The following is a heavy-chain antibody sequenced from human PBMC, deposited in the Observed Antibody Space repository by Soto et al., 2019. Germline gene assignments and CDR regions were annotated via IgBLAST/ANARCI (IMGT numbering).Heavy chain of an antibody. Sequence: GGSLRLSCAASGFIFSSYSMHWVRQAPGKGLEWVALISFNTNDKYYADSVKGRFTISRDNSKNTLYLQMNSLRGEDTAVYYCARGSPHTGNFYFDYWGQGTLVTVYS. CDR3: ARGSPHTGNFYFDY. D-gene: IGHD2-8*02. J-gene: IGHJ4*02. V-gene: IGHV3-30-3*01. CDR2: ISFNTNDK. CDR1: GFIFSSYS.